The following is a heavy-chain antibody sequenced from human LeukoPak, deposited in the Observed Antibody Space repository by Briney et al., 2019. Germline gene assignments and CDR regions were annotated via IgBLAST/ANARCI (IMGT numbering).Heavy chain of an antibody. CDR2: IYYKGNT. V-gene: IGHV4-39*07. CDR3: ARAGESYYGGRVFDY. Sequence: SSETLSLTCTVSGGSISSRSYFWGWIRQPPGKGLEWIGSIYYKGNTYFNPSLKSRITISEDTSKNQFSLKLNSLTAADTAVYYCARAGESYYGGRVFDYWGQGTLVTVSS. D-gene: IGHD1-26*01. J-gene: IGHJ4*02. CDR1: GGSISSRSYF.